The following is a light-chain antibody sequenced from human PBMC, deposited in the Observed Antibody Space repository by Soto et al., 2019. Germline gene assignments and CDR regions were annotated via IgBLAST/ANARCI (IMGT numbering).Light chain of an antibody. CDR3: QQYNSYSKWT. CDR1: QSISSW. V-gene: IGKV1-5*03. J-gene: IGKJ1*01. CDR2: KAS. Sequence: DIQMTQSPSTLSASVGDRVTITCRASQSISSWLAWYQQKPGKAPKLLIYKASSLESGVPSRFSGSGSGTKFTLTISSLQPDDFATYYCQQYNSYSKWTFGQGTKVDIK.